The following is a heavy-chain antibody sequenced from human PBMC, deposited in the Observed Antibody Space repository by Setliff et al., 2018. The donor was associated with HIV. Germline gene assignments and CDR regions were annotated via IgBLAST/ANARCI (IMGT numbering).Heavy chain of an antibody. V-gene: IGHV1-18*01. J-gene: IGHJ1*01. CDR3: VRGVTRDISGYYRDEYFQH. CDR1: GYRFNTYG. D-gene: IGHD3-22*01. CDR2: ISPYNGDT. Sequence: ASVKVSCKASGYRFNTYGISWVRQAPGQGLEWMGWISPYNGDTRSAQSLQGRVTLTTDTSTNTAYMEMRTLRSDDTAVYYCVRGVTRDISGYYRDEYFQHWGQGTPVTVSS.